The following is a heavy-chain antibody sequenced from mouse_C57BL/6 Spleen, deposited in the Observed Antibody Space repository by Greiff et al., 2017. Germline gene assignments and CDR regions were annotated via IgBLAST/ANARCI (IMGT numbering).Heavy chain of an antibody. CDR2: IRNKANGYTT. V-gene: IGHV7-3*01. CDR3: ARYHNEGDAMDY. J-gene: IGHJ4*01. Sequence: EVHLVESGGGLVQPGGSLSLSCAASGFTFTDYYMSWVRQPPGKALEWLGFIRNKANGYTTEYSASVKGRFTISRDNSQSILYVHMNALRAEDSDTYYCARYHNEGDAMDYWGQGTSVTVSS. CDR1: GFTFTDYY. D-gene: IGHD1-3*01.